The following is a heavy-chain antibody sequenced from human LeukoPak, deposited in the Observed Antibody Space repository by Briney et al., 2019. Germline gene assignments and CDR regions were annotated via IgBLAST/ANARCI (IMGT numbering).Heavy chain of an antibody. V-gene: IGHV5-51*01. D-gene: IGHD3-22*01. CDR1: EYSFTSYW. Sequence: GESLKISCKGSEYSFTSYWIGWVRQMPGKGLEWMGIIYPGDSDTRYSPSFQGQVTISADKSISTAYLQWSSLKASDTAMYYCARQYYDSSGYPNYFDYWGQGTLVTVSS. J-gene: IGHJ4*02. CDR2: IYPGDSDT. CDR3: ARQYYDSSGYPNYFDY.